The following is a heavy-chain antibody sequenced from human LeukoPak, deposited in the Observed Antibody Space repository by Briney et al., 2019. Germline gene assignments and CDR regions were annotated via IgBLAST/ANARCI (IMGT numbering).Heavy chain of an antibody. Sequence: SXIRXXPXKGLEWIGEINHSGSTNYNPSLKSRVTISVDTSKNQFSLKLSSVTAADTAVYYCARGGGVLVWFGGGMDVWGQGTTVTVSS. V-gene: IGHV4-34*01. CDR3: ARGGGVLVWFGGGMDV. CDR2: INHSGST. J-gene: IGHJ6*02. D-gene: IGHD3-10*01.